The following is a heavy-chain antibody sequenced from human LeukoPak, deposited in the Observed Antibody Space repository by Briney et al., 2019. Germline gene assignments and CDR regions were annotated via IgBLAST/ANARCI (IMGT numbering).Heavy chain of an antibody. J-gene: IGHJ4*02. CDR1: GGSVSSGLYY. CDR3: ARFTFGGVIVPS. V-gene: IGHV4-61*02. CDR2: IYTSGST. D-gene: IGHD3-16*02. Sequence: PSETLSLTCTVSGGSVSSGLYYWTWIRQPAGKGLEWIGRIYTSGSTNYNPSLKSRVTISVDTSKNQFSLKLSSVTAADTAVYYCARFTFGGVIVPSWGQGTLVTVSS.